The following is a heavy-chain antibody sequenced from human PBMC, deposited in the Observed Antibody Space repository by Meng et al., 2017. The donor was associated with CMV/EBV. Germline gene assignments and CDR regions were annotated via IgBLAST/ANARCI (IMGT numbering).Heavy chain of an antibody. V-gene: IGHV3-21*01. CDR2: ISGSSTYT. J-gene: IGHJ6*02. D-gene: IGHD6-13*01. CDR3: ARDIAAAGTYSSFFAMDV. Sequence: GESLKISCAASGFDFSNHIMNWVRQAPGKGLEWVSSISGSSTYTHYADSIKGRFTISRDNARNSLSLEMTSLRAEDTAVYYCARDIAAAGTYSSFFAMDVWGQGTTVTVSS. CDR1: GFDFSNHI.